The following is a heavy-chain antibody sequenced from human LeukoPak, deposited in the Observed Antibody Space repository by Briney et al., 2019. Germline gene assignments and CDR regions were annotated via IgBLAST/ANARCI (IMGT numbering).Heavy chain of an antibody. D-gene: IGHD1-26*01. V-gene: IGHV3-23*01. J-gene: IGHJ4*02. CDR3: ARVGTEWELLRVFDY. CDR2: ISGSGGST. Sequence: GGSLRLSCAASGFTFSSYAMSWVRQAPGKGLEWVSAISGSGGSTYYADSVKGRFTISRDNSKNTLYLQMNSLRAEDTAVYYCARVGTEWELLRVFDYWGQGTLVTVSS. CDR1: GFTFSSYA.